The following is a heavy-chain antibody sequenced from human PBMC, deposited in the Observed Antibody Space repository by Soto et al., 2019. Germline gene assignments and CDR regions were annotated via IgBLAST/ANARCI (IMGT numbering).Heavy chain of an antibody. D-gene: IGHD2-2*01. CDR3: AKGSSSARPYYFDH. CDR1: GFTFSNGA. V-gene: IGHV3-23*01. Sequence: GGSLRLSCAASGFTFSNGAMGWVRQAPGKGLEWVSAITGSGGSTYYADSVKGRFTISRDNSKNTLYMQMNSLRADDTALYYCAKGSSSARPYYFDHWSQGALVTVS. CDR2: ITGSGGST. J-gene: IGHJ4*02.